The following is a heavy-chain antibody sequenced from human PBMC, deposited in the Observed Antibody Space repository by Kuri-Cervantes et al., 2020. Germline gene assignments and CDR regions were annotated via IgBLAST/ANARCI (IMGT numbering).Heavy chain of an antibody. CDR2: ISYDGSNK. V-gene: IGHV3-30-3*01. J-gene: IGHJ4*02. D-gene: IGHD1-26*01. CDR3: ARSMVGTQDY. Sequence: GESLKISCAVSGFTVSSNYMSWVRQAPGKELEWVAVISYDGSNKYYADSVKGRFTISRDNSKNTLYLQMNSLRAEDTAVYYCARSMVGTQDYWGQGTLVTVSS. CDR1: GFTVSSNY.